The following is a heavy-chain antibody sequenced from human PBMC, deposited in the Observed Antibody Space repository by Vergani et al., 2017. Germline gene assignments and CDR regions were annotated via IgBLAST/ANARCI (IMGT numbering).Heavy chain of an antibody. CDR2: IGKDGINT. CDR3: AKYLRDSTDGLPDS. J-gene: IGHJ4*02. CDR1: GFTFSNFV. D-gene: IGHD2-21*02. V-gene: IGHV3-30*02. Sequence: QVQLVESAGGVVQPGGSLRLSCAASGFTFSNFVMYWICQAPGKGLEWLSYIGKDGINTRYRDAVKGRFTVSRDNSKDILYLQMDSLGSEDTALYYCAKYLRDSTDGLPDSWCPGTLVIVSS.